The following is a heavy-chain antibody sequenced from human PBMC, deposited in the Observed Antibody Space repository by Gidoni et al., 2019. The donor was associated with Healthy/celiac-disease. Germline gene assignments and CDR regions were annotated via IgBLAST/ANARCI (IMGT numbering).Heavy chain of an antibody. Sequence: QVQLVQSGAEVKKPGSSVKVSCKASGGTFSCSTISWVRQAPGQGLEWMGRIIPILGIANYAQKFQGRVTITADKSTSTAYMELSSLRSEDTAVYYCARDRSRDGYNPYYYYGMDVWGQGTTVTVSS. J-gene: IGHJ6*02. CDR3: ARDRSRDGYNPYYYYGMDV. CDR2: IIPILGIA. D-gene: IGHD5-12*01. V-gene: IGHV1-69*08. CDR1: GGTFSCST.